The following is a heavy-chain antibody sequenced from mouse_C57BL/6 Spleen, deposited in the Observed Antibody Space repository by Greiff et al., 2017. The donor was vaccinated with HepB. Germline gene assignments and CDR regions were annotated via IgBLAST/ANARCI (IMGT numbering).Heavy chain of an antibody. CDR1: GYTFTRYW. J-gene: IGHJ2*01. CDR2: INPSNGGT. CDR3: ARSGIYYDYGSFDY. Sequence: VQLQQPGTELVKPGASVKLSCKASGYTFTRYWMHWVKQRPGQGLEWIGNINPSNGGTNYNETFKSKATLTVDKSSSTAYMQLSSLTSEDSAVYYCARSGIYYDYGSFDYWGQGTTLTVSS. D-gene: IGHD2-4*01. V-gene: IGHV1-53*01.